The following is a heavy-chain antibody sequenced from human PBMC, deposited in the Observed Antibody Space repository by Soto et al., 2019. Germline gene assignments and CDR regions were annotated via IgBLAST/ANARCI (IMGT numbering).Heavy chain of an antibody. J-gene: IGHJ6*02. CDR1: GFAFNNYG. V-gene: IGHV3-21*01. Sequence: GGSLRLSCTVSGFAFNNYGINWVRQAPGKGLEWVSSISKSDYTYYSDSVKGRVTISRDNAKNSLYLQMNSLRAEDTAVYYCATHHCSGGSCWWNPDYYDGMDVWGQGTTVTVSS. D-gene: IGHD2-15*01. CDR3: ATHHCSGGSCWWNPDYYDGMDV. CDR2: ISKSDYT.